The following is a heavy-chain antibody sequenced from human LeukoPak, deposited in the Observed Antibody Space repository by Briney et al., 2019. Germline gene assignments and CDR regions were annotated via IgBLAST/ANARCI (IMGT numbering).Heavy chain of an antibody. Sequence: LETLSLTCTVSGGSISISSYYSGWVSQPPRNGMEWIGSIYYSGRTSYNPSLKSRVTISLDTTKNQFSLKPISLTPADTAVYYCARTAKYYYGSETYYFFDYWGQGTLVTVSS. CDR2: IYYSGRT. V-gene: IGHV4-39*07. CDR1: GGSISISSYY. J-gene: IGHJ4*01. CDR3: ARTAKYYYGSETYYFFDY. D-gene: IGHD3-10*01.